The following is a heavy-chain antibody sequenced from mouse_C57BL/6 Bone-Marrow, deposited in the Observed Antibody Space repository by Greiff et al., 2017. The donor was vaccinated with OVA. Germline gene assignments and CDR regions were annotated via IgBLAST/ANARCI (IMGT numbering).Heavy chain of an antibody. CDR1: GFTFSSYG. CDR2: ISSGGSYT. V-gene: IGHV5-6*01. J-gene: IGHJ2*01. CDR3: ERQGTVDY. D-gene: IGHD3-3*01. Sequence: EVKLMESGGDLVKPGGSLKLSCAASGFTFSSYGMSWVRQTPDKRLEWVATISSGGSYTYYPDSVKGRFTNSRDNAKNTLYLQMSSLKSEDTAMYYCERQGTVDYWGQGTTLTVSS.